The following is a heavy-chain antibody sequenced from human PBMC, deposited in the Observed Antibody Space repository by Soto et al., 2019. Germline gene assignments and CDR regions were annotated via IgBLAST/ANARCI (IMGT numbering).Heavy chain of an antibody. CDR1: GFTFSSYA. V-gene: IGHV3-23*01. J-gene: IGHJ4*02. CDR3: VSPRSYSGYDYEAYFDY. CDR2: ISGSGGST. D-gene: IGHD5-12*01. Sequence: HPGGSLRLSCAASGFTFSSYAMSWVRQAPGKGLEWVSAISGSGGSTYYADSVKGRFTISRDNSKNTLYLQMNSLRAEDTAVYYCVSPRSYSGYDYEAYFDYWGQGTLVTVSS.